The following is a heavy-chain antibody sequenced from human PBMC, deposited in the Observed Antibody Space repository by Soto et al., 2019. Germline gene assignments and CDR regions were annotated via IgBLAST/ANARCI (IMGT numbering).Heavy chain of an antibody. CDR3: ARDPGYSYGPEYFQH. Sequence: ASVKVSCKASGYTFTSYGINWVRQAPGQGLEWMGWISAYNGNTNYAQKLQGRVTMTTDTSTSTAYMELRSLRSDDTAVYYCARDPGYSYGPEYFQHWGQGTLVTVSS. J-gene: IGHJ1*01. D-gene: IGHD5-18*01. CDR1: GYTFTSYG. CDR2: ISAYNGNT. V-gene: IGHV1-18*01.